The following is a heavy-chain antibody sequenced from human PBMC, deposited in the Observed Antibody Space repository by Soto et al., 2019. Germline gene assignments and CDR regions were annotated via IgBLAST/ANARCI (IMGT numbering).Heavy chain of an antibody. V-gene: IGHV4-4*02. CDR2: IHSSGGS. Sequence: PSETLSLTCGVSGVSVNNANWWTWVRQPPEKGLEWVGEIHSSGGSNYNSSLNGRVTMSFDKSKNHFILNLNSVTAADTAVYFCATRDATPLDPISWGQGIPVTVS. CDR3: ATRDATPLDPIS. D-gene: IGHD1-1*01. J-gene: IGHJ5*02. CDR1: GVSVNNANW.